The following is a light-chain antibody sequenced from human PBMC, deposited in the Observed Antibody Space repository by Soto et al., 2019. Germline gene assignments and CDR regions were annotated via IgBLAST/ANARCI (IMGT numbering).Light chain of an antibody. CDR1: QSVSSN. Sequence: EIVMTKSPATRFVSPGVRATLSCMASQSVSSNLAWYQQKPGQAPRLLIYCASTRANGIPARFSGSGSRTEFTLTISSLQYEDVAVYYCQQYNNWAFTVGPGTKVDIK. CDR2: CAS. V-gene: IGKV3-15*01. CDR3: QQYNNWAFT. J-gene: IGKJ3*01.